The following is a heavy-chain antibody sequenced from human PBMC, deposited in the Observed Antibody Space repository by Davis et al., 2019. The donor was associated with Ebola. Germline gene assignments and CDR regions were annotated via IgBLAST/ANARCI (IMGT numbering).Heavy chain of an antibody. J-gene: IGHJ6*02. D-gene: IGHD3-10*01. V-gene: IGHV3-33*01. CDR2: IWYDGSNK. CDR3: ARGPITMVRGVTPTYGMDV. Sequence: GESLKISCAASGFTFSSYGMHWVRQAPGKGLEWVAVIWYDGSNKYYADSVKGRFTISRDNSKNTLYLQMNSLRAEDTAVYYCARGPITMVRGVTPTYGMDVWGQGTTVTVSS. CDR1: GFTFSSYG.